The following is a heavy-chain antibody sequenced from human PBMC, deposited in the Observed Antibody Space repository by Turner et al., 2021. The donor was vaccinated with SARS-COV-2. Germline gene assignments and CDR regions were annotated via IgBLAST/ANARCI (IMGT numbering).Heavy chain of an antibody. CDR3: ARRGDGGKSFDY. CDR2: IYYSGST. V-gene: IGHV4-39*01. Sequence: QLQLQHSRPGRVKPSETLSLTCTVSGASISSSSYYWGWIRQPPGMGLEWIGSIYYSGSTYYNPSLKSRVTISVDASKNQFSLKLSSVTAADTAVYYCARRGDGGKSFDYWGQGTLVTVSS. J-gene: IGHJ4*02. D-gene: IGHD2-15*01. CDR1: GASISSSSYY.